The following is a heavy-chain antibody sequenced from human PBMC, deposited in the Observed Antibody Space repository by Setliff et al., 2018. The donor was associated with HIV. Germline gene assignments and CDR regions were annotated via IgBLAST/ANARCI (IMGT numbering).Heavy chain of an antibody. J-gene: IGHJ6*02. CDR3: ARDPGRYNGMDV. D-gene: IGHD1-20*01. Sequence: GGSLRLSCAASGFAFSGHQMSWVRQAPGRGLEWVSVIHSGGSTYYADSVKGRFIISRDNSKNTLYLQMNSLRVEDTAVYYCARDPGRYNGMDVWGQGTTVTVSS. CDR1: GFAFSGHQ. CDR2: IHSGGST. V-gene: IGHV3-66*01.